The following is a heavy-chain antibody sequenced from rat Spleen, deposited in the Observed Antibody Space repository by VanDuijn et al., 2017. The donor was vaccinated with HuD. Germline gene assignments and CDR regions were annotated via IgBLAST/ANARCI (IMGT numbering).Heavy chain of an antibody. D-gene: IGHD1-4*01. CDR3: ARVGYNFDY. V-gene: IGHV2-32*01. CDR2: VWGDGNT. Sequence: QVQLKESGPGLVKPSETLSLTCTVSGFLLTRHHVSWVRQPPGKGLEWMGVVWGDGNTAYNSTLKSRLSITRDTSKSQVFLKMNSLQTEDTATYHCARVGYNFDYWGQGVLVTVSS. J-gene: IGHJ2*01. CDR1: GFLLTRHH.